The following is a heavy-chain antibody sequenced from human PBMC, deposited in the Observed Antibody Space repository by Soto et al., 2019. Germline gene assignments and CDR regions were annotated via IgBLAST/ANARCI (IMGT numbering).Heavy chain of an antibody. CDR2: IVVGSGNT. CDR1: GFTFTSSA. D-gene: IGHD1-26*01. CDR3: AAGTAVGAINRPYAFDI. J-gene: IGHJ3*02. Sequence: QMQLVQSGPEVKKPGTSVKVSCKASGFTFTSSAVQWVRQARGQRLEWIGWIVVGSGNTNYAQKFQERVTITRDMSTSTAYMELSSLRSEDTAVYYCAAGTAVGAINRPYAFDIWGQGTMVTVSS. V-gene: IGHV1-58*01.